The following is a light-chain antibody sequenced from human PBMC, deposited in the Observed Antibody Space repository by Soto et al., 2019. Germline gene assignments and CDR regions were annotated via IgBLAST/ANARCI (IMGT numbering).Light chain of an antibody. Sequence: IQMTQSPSTLSASVGDRVTITCRASESISNWLAWYQQQPGQAPKLLSYKTSNLQSDVPSRFSGSGAETEFTLSISSLQPDDAAIYYCQQYSDLWTFGQGTKVEIK. CDR3: QQYSDLWT. V-gene: IGKV1-5*03. CDR2: KTS. CDR1: ESISNW. J-gene: IGKJ1*01.